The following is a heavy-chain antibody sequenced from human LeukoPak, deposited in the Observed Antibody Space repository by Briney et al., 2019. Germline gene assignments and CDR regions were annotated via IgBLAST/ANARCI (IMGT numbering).Heavy chain of an antibody. D-gene: IGHD6-6*01. CDR1: GFTFSSYG. V-gene: IGHV3-30*19. J-gene: IGHJ5*02. Sequence: GGSLRLSCAASGFTFSSYGMHWVRQAPGKGLEWVTFISYDGSNKNYADSVKGRFTISRDNFKNTLYLQMNSLRVQDTAVYYCATDMRGGSSSSPAWGQGTLVTVSS. CDR3: ATDMRGGSSSSPA. CDR2: ISYDGSNK.